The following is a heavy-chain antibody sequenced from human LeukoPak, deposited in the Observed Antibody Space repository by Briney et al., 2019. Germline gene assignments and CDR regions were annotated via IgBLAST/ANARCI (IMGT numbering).Heavy chain of an antibody. V-gene: IGHV1-69*04. Sequence: SVTVSCTASVGTFSSYAINWVGQAPGQGGEGVGRIIPVRGIANYEQKFQGRVTITADKSTSTAYMELSSLRSEDTAVYYCARDSSGYYYEFDYWGQGTLVTVSS. CDR3: ARDSSGYYYEFDY. J-gene: IGHJ4*02. CDR2: IIPVRGIA. D-gene: IGHD3-22*01. CDR1: VGTFSSYA.